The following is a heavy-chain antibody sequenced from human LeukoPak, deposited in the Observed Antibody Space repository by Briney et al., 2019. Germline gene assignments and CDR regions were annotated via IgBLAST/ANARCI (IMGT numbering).Heavy chain of an antibody. V-gene: IGHV4-38-2*01. Sequence: SETLSLTCAVSGYSISSGYYWGWIRQPPGKGLEWTGSIYHSGSTYYNPSLKSRVTISVDTSKNQFSLKLSSVTAADTAVYYCARAPGYYDSSGYYVDYWGQGTLVTVSS. CDR3: ARAPGYYDSSGYYVDY. J-gene: IGHJ4*02. CDR2: IYHSGST. D-gene: IGHD3-22*01. CDR1: GYSISSGYY.